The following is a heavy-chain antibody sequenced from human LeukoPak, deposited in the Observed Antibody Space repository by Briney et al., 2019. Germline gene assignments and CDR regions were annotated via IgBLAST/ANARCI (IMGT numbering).Heavy chain of an antibody. J-gene: IGHJ3*02. CDR3: ARDYSRQYSSSWLGAFDI. CDR1: GGSISSSSYY. D-gene: IGHD6-13*01. Sequence: PSETLSLTCTVSGGSISSSSYYWSWIRQPPGQGLEWIVYIYYSGSTNYNPSLKSRVTISVDTSKNQFSLKLSSVTAADTAVYYCARDYSRQYSSSWLGAFDIWGQGTMVTVSS. CDR2: IYYSGST. V-gene: IGHV4-61*01.